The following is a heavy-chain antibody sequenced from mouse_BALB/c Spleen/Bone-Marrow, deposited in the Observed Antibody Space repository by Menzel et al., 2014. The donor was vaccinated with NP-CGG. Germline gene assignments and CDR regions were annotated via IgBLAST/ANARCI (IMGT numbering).Heavy chain of an antibody. Sequence: EVQLQQSGAELVKPGASVKLSCTASGFNIKDTYMHWVKQRPEQGLEWIGRIDPANGNTKYDPKFQGKATITADTSSNTTNLQLSSLTSEDTAVYYCARWELGRNWFAYWGQGTLVTSSA. CDR1: GFNIKDTY. CDR2: IDPANGNT. CDR3: ARWELGRNWFAY. D-gene: IGHD4-1*01. V-gene: IGHV14-3*02. J-gene: IGHJ3*01.